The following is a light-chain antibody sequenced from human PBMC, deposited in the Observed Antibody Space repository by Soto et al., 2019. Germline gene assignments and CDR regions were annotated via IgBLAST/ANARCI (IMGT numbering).Light chain of an antibody. J-gene: IGKJ4*01. CDR1: QSVSSN. CDR3: QQFNNWPLT. Sequence: EIVMTQSPATLSVSLGERLTLSCRASQSVSSNLAWYQQKPGQAPRLLICGASTRATGIPARFSGSGSGTEFTLTISSLQTEDFAVYYCQQFNNWPLTFGGGTKVEIK. V-gene: IGKV3-15*01. CDR2: GAS.